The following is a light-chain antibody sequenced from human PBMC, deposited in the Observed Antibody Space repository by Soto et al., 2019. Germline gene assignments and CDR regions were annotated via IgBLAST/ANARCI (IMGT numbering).Light chain of an antibody. CDR1: QYISTK. CDR3: QQYGDSPWT. Sequence: VLTQSPDSLSLSPGARATLSCRASQYISTKLAWYQQKPGQAPRLLFSGAFNRATDTPDRFSVSGSGTDFTLIISGVEAEDFSMYYCQQYGDSPWTFGQGTRVDFK. CDR2: GAF. J-gene: IGKJ1*01. V-gene: IGKV3-20*01.